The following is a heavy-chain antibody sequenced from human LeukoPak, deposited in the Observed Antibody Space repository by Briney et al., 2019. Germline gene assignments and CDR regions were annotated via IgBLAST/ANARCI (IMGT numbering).Heavy chain of an antibody. Sequence: GGSLRLSCAASGFTFSSYAMSWVRQAPGKGLEWVSAISGSGGSTYYADSVKGRFTISRDNSKNTLYLQMNSLRAEDTAVYYCAKFLPTHIVVANYYFDYWGQGTPGHRLL. V-gene: IGHV3-23*01. D-gene: IGHD2-21*01. CDR2: ISGSGGST. CDR3: AKFLPTHIVVANYYFDY. J-gene: IGHJ4*02. CDR1: GFTFSSYA.